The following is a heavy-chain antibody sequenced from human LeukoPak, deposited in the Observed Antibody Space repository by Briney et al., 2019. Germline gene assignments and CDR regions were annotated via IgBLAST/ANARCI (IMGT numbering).Heavy chain of an antibody. CDR2: ISPYNGNT. Sequence: ASVKVSCKASGYTFTSYAISWVRQAPGQGLEWMGWISPYNGNTNYAQKLQGRVTMTTDTSTSTAYMELRSLRSDDTAVYYCARVARYCSSTSCYHYYYGMDVWGKGTTVTVSS. CDR3: ARVARYCSSTSCYHYYYGMDV. V-gene: IGHV1-18*04. CDR1: GYTFTSYA. D-gene: IGHD2-2*01. J-gene: IGHJ6*04.